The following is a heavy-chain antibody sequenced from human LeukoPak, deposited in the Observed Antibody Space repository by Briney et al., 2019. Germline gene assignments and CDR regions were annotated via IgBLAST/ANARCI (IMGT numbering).Heavy chain of an antibody. CDR3: ARHYYGSGSYSVDLEY. D-gene: IGHD3-10*01. J-gene: IGHJ4*02. Sequence: PSETLSLTCTVSGGSISNYYWSWIRQPPGKGLEWIGFISYSGSTNYNPSLKSRVAISVDTSKSQFSLKLSSVTAADTAVYYCARHYYGSGSYSVDLEYWGQGTLVNVSS. V-gene: IGHV4-59*08. CDR1: GGSISNYY. CDR2: ISYSGST.